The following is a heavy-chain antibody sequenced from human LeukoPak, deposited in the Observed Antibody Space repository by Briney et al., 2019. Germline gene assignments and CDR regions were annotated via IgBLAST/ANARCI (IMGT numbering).Heavy chain of an antibody. V-gene: IGHV1-2*02. D-gene: IGHD6-13*01. Sequence: ASVKVSCKASGYTFTDYYMHWVRQAPGQGLEWMGWINPNSGGTNYAQKFQGRVTMARDTSISTAYMELSRLRSDDTAVYYCARESSSWYAASDFDIWGQGTMVTVSS. J-gene: IGHJ3*02. CDR2: INPNSGGT. CDR3: ARESSSWYAASDFDI. CDR1: GYTFTDYY.